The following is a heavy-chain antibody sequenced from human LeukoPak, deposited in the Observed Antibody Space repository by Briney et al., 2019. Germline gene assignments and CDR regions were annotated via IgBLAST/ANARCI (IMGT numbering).Heavy chain of an antibody. CDR1: GGSISSGSYY. Sequence: NPSETLSLTCTVSGGSISSGSYYWSWIRQPPGKGLEWIGYIYYSGSTNYNPSLKSRVAISVDTSKNQFSLKLSSVTAADTAVYYCARAEGAVVTLFDYWGQGTLVTVSS. CDR2: IYYSGST. J-gene: IGHJ4*02. CDR3: ARAEGAVVTLFDY. D-gene: IGHD2-15*01. V-gene: IGHV4-61*01.